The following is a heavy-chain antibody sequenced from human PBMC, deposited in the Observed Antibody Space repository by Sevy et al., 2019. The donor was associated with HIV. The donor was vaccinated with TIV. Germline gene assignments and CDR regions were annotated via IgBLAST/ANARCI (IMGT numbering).Heavy chain of an antibody. V-gene: IGHV3-23*01. CDR3: AKDDEVRGGITIFGVVITLLDY. J-gene: IGHJ4*02. CDR2: ISGSGGST. Sequence: GGSLRLSCAASGFTFRSYAMSWVRQAPGKGLEWVSAISGSGGSTYYADSVKGRFTISRDNSKNTLYLQMNSLRAEDTAVYYCAKDDEVRGGITIFGVVITLLDYWGQGTLVTVSS. CDR1: GFTFRSYA. D-gene: IGHD3-3*01.